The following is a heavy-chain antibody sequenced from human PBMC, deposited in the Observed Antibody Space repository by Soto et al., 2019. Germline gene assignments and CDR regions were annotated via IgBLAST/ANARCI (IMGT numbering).Heavy chain of an antibody. CDR2: ISGSGGST. CDR3: AKVSKAMVTVSNFDY. D-gene: IGHD5-18*01. CDR1: GFTFSSYA. V-gene: IGHV3-23*01. Sequence: PGGSLRLSCAASGFTFSSYAMSWVRQAPGKGLEWVSAISGSGGSTYYADSVKGRFTISRDNSKNTLYLQMNSLRAEDTAVYYCAKVSKAMVTVSNFDYWGPGTMVTVYS. J-gene: IGHJ4*02.